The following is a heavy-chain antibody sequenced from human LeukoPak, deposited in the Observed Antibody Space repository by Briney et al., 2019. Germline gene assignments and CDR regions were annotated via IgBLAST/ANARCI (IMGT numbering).Heavy chain of an antibody. CDR2: ISSSSSYI. CDR3: GWGVDY. D-gene: IGHD3-16*01. V-gene: IGHV3-21*01. Sequence: GGSLRLSCVVSGFSFGSEAMSWVRQAPGKGLEWVSSISSSSSYIYYADSVKGRFTISRDNAKNLLYLQMNSLRAEDTAVYYCGWGVDYWGQGTLVTVSS. CDR1: GFSFGSEA. J-gene: IGHJ4*02.